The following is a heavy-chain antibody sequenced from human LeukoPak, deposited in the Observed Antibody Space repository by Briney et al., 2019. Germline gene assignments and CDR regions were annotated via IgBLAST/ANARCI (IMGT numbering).Heavy chain of an antibody. CDR2: IRYDGSNK. CDR1: GFTFSNYG. Sequence: PGGTLRLSCAASGFTFSNYGMSWVRQAPGKGLEWVAFIRYDGSNKYYADSVKGRLTVSRDNSKNTLYLQMNSLRAEDTAVYYCAKDRGGYYQYYFDYWGQGTLVTVSS. J-gene: IGHJ4*02. D-gene: IGHD3-22*01. V-gene: IGHV3-30*02. CDR3: AKDRGGYYQYYFDY.